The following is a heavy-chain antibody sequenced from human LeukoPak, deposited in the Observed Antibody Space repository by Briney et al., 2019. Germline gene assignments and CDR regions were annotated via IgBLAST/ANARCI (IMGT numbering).Heavy chain of an antibody. D-gene: IGHD1-14*01. Sequence: PSETLSLTLTLARHPILTSEYDCSWLRQPPGKGLEWIASIYSGGMTFYSPSLKSRPTMSADSSKNHFSLRLISVTAADATPYFCARHFDHPTAYYDSWGMGSLVTVSS. CDR3: ARHFDHPTAYYDS. J-gene: IGHJ4*02. CDR2: IYSGGMT. V-gene: IGHV4-39*01. CDR1: RHPILTSEYD.